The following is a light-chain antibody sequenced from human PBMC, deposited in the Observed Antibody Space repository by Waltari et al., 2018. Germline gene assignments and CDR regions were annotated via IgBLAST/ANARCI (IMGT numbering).Light chain of an antibody. CDR2: RND. Sequence: QSVLTQPPSASGTPGQRVTISCSGSSSNIGDNVVNWYQQLPGKAPKLLISRNDPRPSGVPDRFSASKSGTSASLAISGLQSEDEADYYCAAWDDRMNGHWVFGGGTKVTVL. CDR3: AAWDDRMNGHWV. V-gene: IGLV1-44*01. J-gene: IGLJ3*02. CDR1: SSNIGDNV.